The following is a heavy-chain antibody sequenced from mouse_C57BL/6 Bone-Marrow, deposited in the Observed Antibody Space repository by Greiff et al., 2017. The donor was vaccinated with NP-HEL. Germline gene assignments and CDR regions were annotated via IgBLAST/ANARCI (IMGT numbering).Heavy chain of an antibody. D-gene: IGHD2-2*01. V-gene: IGHV1-54*01. CDR2: INPGSGGT. J-gene: IGHJ3*01. CDR3: AREGWLRRGTWFAY. CDR1: GYAFTNYL. Sequence: QVQLQQSGAELVRPGTSVKVSCKASGYAFTNYLIEWVKQRPGQGLEWIGVINPGSGGTNYNEKFKGKATLTADKSSSTAYMQLSSLTSEDSAVYFCAREGWLRRGTWFAYWGQGTLVTVSA.